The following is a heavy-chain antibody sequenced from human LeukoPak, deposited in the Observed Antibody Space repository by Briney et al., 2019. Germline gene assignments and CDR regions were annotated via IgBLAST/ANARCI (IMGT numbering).Heavy chain of an antibody. V-gene: IGHV1-69*01. CDR3: TRGEDYVVEVTATTWTLFDY. J-gene: IGHJ4*02. CDR2: IIPIFATA. D-gene: IGHD2-15*01. CDR1: GGTFSNLG. Sequence: SVKVSCKASGGTFSNLGISWVRQAPGHGLEWMGGIIPIFATAIYAQKFQGRVTITADDSTSTAYMELRSLRSDDTAVYYCTRGEDYVVEVTATTWTLFDYWGQGTLVTVSS.